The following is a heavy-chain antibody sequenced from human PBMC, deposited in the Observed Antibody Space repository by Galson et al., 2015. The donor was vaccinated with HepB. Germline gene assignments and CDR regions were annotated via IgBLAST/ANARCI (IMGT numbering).Heavy chain of an antibody. CDR2: IKQDGSEK. Sequence: SLRLSCAASGFTFSTYWMSWVRQAPGKGLEWVANIKQDGSEKYYEDSVKGRFTISRDNAKNSLYLQMNSLRAEDTAVYYCAGSRRGVAISYGMDVWGQGTTVTVSS. D-gene: IGHD3-3*01. CDR3: AGSRRGVAISYGMDV. V-gene: IGHV3-7*03. CDR1: GFTFSTYW. J-gene: IGHJ6*02.